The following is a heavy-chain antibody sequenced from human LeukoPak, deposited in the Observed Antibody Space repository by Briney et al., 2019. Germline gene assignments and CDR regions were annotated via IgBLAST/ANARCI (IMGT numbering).Heavy chain of an antibody. D-gene: IGHD5-18*01. J-gene: IGHJ3*02. Sequence: GSLRLSCAASGFTFDDYGMSWVRQAPGKGLEWIGEINHSGSTNYNPSLKSRVTISVDTSKNQFSLKLSSVTAADTAVYYCARSGYSFAFDIWGQGTMVTVSS. V-gene: IGHV4-34*01. CDR1: GFTFDDYG. CDR3: ARSGYSFAFDI. CDR2: INHSGST.